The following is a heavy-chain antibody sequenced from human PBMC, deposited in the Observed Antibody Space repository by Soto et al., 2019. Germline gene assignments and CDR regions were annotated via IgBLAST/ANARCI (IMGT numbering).Heavy chain of an antibody. CDR1: GFTFKLYT. CDR2: CTPSSSSI. V-gene: IGHV3-21*01. J-gene: IGHJ4*02. CDR3: ARDAAASLDH. D-gene: IGHD6-25*01. Sequence: EVQLVESGGGLVKPGGSLRLSCAASGFTFKLYTMHWVRQAPGKGLEWVSFCTPSSSSISYADSVEGRFTISRDNARNSLYLQIHNLRAEDTAVYYCARDAAASLDHGGQGTLVTVSS.